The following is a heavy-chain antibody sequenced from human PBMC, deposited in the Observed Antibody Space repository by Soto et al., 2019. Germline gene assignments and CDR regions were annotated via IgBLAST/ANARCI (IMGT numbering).Heavy chain of an antibody. Sequence: PSETLSLTCTVSRGSISSYYWSWIRQPPGKGLECIGSIYYSGSTKYNPSLKSRVTMSVDTSKNQFSLKLSSVTAADTAVYYCARSPSMAANFDYWGQGTLVTVSS. D-gene: IGHD6-25*01. CDR1: RGSISSYY. V-gene: IGHV4-59*01. CDR3: ARSPSMAANFDY. CDR2: IYYSGST. J-gene: IGHJ4*02.